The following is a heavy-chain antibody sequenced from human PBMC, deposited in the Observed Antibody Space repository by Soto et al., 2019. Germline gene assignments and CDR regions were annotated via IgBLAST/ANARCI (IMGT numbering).Heavy chain of an antibody. CDR2: ISGSGGNT. J-gene: IGHJ4*02. V-gene: IGHV3-23*01. D-gene: IGHD2-2*01. CDR1: GFTFSNYA. Sequence: EVQLLESGGGLVQPGGSLRLSCAASGFTFSNYAMSWVRQAPGKGLEWVSVISGSGGNTQYADSVKGRFTISRDNPKNTLHLQMNSLRVEATAVYYCAEGLRVVASAIDSWGQGTLVTVSS. CDR3: AEGLRVVASAIDS.